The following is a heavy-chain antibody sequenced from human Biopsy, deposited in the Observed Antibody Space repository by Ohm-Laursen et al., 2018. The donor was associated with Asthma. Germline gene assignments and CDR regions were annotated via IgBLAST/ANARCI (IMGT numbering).Heavy chain of an antibody. CDR3: ARDLHPTNHLGELSEGFDY. J-gene: IGHJ4*02. CDR2: ISGSGGST. V-gene: IGHV3-23*01. D-gene: IGHD3-16*02. CDR1: GFTFSSYA. Sequence: SLRLSCAAPGFTFSSYAMSWVRQAPGKGLEWVSAISGSGGSTYYADSVKGRFTISRDNSKNTLYLQMNSLRAEDTAVYYCARDLHPTNHLGELSEGFDYWGQGTLVTVSS.